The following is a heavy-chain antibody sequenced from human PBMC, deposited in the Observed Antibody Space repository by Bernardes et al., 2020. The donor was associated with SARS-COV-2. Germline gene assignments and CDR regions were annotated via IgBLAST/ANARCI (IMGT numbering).Heavy chain of an antibody. Sequence: WGSLRLSCAASGFTFSNNYMNWIRQTPGKGLEWVSVIFSGGTTDYAASVRGRFTVSRDNSKNTLFLQMSKLRVEDTAVYYCAKDRGMDGYSIYDYWGTRTLVTVSS. CDR2: IFSGGTT. D-gene: IGHD5-18*01. V-gene: IGHV3-53*01. CDR1: GFTFSNNY. CDR3: AKDRGMDGYSIYDY. J-gene: IGHJ4*02.